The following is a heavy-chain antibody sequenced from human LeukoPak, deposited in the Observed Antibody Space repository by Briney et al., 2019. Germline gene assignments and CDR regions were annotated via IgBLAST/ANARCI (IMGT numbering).Heavy chain of an antibody. J-gene: IGHJ4*02. CDR1: GFTFSTYD. D-gene: IGHD6-19*01. CDR3: AKDLAAVTGNKYFAY. V-gene: IGHV3-23*01. Sequence: GGSLRLSCAASGFTFSTYDMTWVRQAPGKGLEWVSSISGSGGSTYYADSVKGRFTTSRDNSKNMLYLQMNGLRAEDTAVYYCAKDLAAVTGNKYFAYWGQGTLVTVSS. CDR2: ISGSGGST.